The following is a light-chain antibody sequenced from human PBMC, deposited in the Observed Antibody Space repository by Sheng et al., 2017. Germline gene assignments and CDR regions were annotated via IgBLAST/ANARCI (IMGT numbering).Light chain of an antibody. CDR2: GAS. V-gene: IGKV3-15*01. J-gene: IGKJ1*01. Sequence: EIVMTQSPATLSVSPGERATLSCRASQSVSSNLAWYQHKPGQAPRLLIYGASTRVTGIPARFSGSGSGTEFTLTISSLQSEDSATYYCQHYNSYPWTFGQGTKVEIK. CDR1: QSVSSN. CDR3: QHYNSYPWT.